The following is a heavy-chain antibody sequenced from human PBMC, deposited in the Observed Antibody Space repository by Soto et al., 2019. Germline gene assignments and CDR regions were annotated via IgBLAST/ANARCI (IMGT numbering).Heavy chain of an antibody. CDR2: ISSSGTSA. CDR3: ARDRGAVTGQYFDY. CDR1: GFPFSAFY. V-gene: IGHV3-11*05. J-gene: IGHJ4*02. Sequence: GGSLRLSCAASGFPFSAFYMSWIRQTPGKGLEYISYISSSGTSANYADSVKGRFTIARDNAKNSLYLQMNSLRAEDTAVYYCARDRGAVTGQYFDYWGQGALVTVSS. D-gene: IGHD6-19*01.